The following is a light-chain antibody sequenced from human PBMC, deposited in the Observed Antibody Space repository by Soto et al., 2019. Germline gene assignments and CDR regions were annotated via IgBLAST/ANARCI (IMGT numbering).Light chain of an antibody. Sequence: VMTQSPATLSVSPGERATLSCRASRGIGSTLAWYQQKPGQTPRLLIYDTSTMATGVPGRFIGSRSGTEFILTITSLQSEDLAIYYCQHYVTWPLAFGGGTRVENK. CDR2: DTS. CDR3: QHYVTWPLA. J-gene: IGKJ4*01. V-gene: IGKV3-15*01. CDR1: RGIGST.